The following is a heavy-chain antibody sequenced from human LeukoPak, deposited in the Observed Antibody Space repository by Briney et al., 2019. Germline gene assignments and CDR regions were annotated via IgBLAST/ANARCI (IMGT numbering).Heavy chain of an antibody. Sequence: ASVKVSCKTSGYSFASYYIHWVRQAPVQGLERMGWINPSSGGTEYAQKFQGRVTMTGDTSISTAYMELSRLRSDDTAVYYCARDRGSSWYVDYWGQGTLVTVSS. V-gene: IGHV1-2*02. D-gene: IGHD6-13*01. CDR3: ARDRGSSWYVDY. CDR2: INPSSGGT. CDR1: GYSFASYY. J-gene: IGHJ4*02.